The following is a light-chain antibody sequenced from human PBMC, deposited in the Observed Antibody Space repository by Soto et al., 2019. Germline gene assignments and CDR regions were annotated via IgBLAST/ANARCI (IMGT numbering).Light chain of an antibody. V-gene: IGKV3-11*01. CDR3: QQHGTT. CDR2: DAS. Sequence: EIVLTQSPGTLSLSPGERATLSCRASQSVSSYLAWYQQKPGQAPRLLIYDASNRATGIPARFSGSGSGTDFTLTISRLEPEDSAVYYCQQHGTTFGQGTKVDIK. CDR1: QSVSSY. J-gene: IGKJ1*01.